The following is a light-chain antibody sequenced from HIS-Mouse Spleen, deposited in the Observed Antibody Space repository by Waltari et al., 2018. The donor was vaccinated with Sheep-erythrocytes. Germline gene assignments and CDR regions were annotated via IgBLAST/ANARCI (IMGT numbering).Light chain of an antibody. J-gene: IGLJ3*02. Sequence: QSALTQPASVSGSPGQSITISCTGTSSYVVRYNLFSWYQQHPGKAPKPMIYGGSKRPSGVSNRFSGSKSGNTASLTISGLQAEDEADYYCCSYAGSSTPWVFGGGTKLTVL. CDR2: GGS. CDR1: SSYVVRYNL. V-gene: IGLV2-23*01. CDR3: CSYAGSSTPWV.